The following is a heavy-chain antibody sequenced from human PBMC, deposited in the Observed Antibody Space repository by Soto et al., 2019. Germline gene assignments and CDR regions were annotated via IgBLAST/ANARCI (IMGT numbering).Heavy chain of an antibody. Sequence: QVQLVQSGAELKKPGSSVNVSCAASGGTFKTYTINWVRQAPGQGLEWIGQIIPMYDSANYAQRLQGRVTISAAKSTNIAYMELSGLRSEDTALYYCATWRTYSGSYCFDYWGQGTLVSVSS. CDR3: ATWRTYSGSYCFDY. CDR2: IIPMYDSA. D-gene: IGHD1-26*01. CDR1: GGTFKTYT. J-gene: IGHJ4*02. V-gene: IGHV1-69*06.